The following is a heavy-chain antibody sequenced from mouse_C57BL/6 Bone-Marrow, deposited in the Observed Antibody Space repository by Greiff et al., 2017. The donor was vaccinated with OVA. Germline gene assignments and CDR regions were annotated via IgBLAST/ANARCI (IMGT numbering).Heavy chain of an antibody. CDR3: ARDLWYFDV. Sequence: EVHLLQSDAGLVQPGSSVKISCKASGFTFTDYYMAWVRPVPEQGLEWVADIHSDGSSTYYLDSLQGHFIISRDKAKNNLDLQMSSRKAEDTATYDCARDLWYFDVWGTGTTVTVSS. CDR1: GFTFTDYY. V-gene: IGHV5-16*01. J-gene: IGHJ1*03. CDR2: IHSDGSST.